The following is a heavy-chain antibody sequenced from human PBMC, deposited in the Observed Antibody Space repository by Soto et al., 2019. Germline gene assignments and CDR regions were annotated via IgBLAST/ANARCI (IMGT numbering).Heavy chain of an antibody. J-gene: IGHJ4*02. CDR3: ARRYGYSFDY. CDR1: GGSISSYY. Sequence: SETLSLTCTVSGGSISSYYWSWIRQPPGKGLEWIGYIYYSGSTNYNPSLKNRVTISVDTSKNQFSLKLSSVTAADTAVYYCARRYGYSFDYWGQGTLVTVSS. V-gene: IGHV4-59*08. CDR2: IYYSGST. D-gene: IGHD1-1*01.